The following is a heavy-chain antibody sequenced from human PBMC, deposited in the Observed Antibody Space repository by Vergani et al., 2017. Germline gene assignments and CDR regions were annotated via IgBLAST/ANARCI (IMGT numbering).Heavy chain of an antibody. D-gene: IGHD3-10*01. J-gene: IGHJ4*02. Sequence: QLQLQESGPGLVKPSETLSLTCTVSGGSISSSSYYWGWIRQPPGKGLEWIGSIYYSGSTYYNPSLKSRVTISVDTSKSQFSLKLSSVTAADTAVYYCARHSWYYYGSGHFDYWGQGTLVTVSS. CDR1: GGSISSSSYY. V-gene: IGHV4-39*01. CDR2: IYYSGST. CDR3: ARHSWYYYGSGHFDY.